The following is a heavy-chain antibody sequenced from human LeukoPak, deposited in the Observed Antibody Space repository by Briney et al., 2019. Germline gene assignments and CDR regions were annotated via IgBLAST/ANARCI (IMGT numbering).Heavy chain of an antibody. Sequence: PSQTLSLTCTVSGGSISSGSYFWSWIRQPVGRGLEWIGRFTTAGTTNYNPSLKSRVTISVDRSKNQFSLRLNSVTAADTAVYYCTRDGMRGSGGDAFDIWGQGTMVTVSS. D-gene: IGHD3-10*01. CDR2: FTTAGTT. V-gene: IGHV4-61*02. CDR3: TRDGMRGSGGDAFDI. J-gene: IGHJ3*02. CDR1: GGSISSGSYF.